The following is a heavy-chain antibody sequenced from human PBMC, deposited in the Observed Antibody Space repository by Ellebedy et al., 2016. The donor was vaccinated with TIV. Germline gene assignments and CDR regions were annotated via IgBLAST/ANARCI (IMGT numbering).Heavy chain of an antibody. Sequence: GESLKISCAASGFSFNNYWMNWARQAPGKGLEWVANIKQDGSEQYYVDSVKGRFTISRDNAKNSLYLQMNSLRAEDTAVYYCASLSSGRWFVDYWGQGTLVTVSS. CDR1: GFSFNNYW. CDR2: IKQDGSEQ. V-gene: IGHV3-7*01. CDR3: ASLSSGRWFVDY. J-gene: IGHJ4*02. D-gene: IGHD3-22*01.